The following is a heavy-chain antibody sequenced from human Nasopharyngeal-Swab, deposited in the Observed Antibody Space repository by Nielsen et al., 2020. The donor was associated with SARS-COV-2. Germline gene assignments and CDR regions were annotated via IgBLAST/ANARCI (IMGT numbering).Heavy chain of an antibody. J-gene: IGHJ4*02. D-gene: IGHD3-3*01. V-gene: IGHV3-48*04. CDR2: ISSSSSTI. CDR3: ARDPPADFWSGYYLDY. Sequence: WIRQPPGKGLEWVSYISSSSSTIYYADSVKGRFTISRDNAKNSLYLQMNSLRAEDTAVYYCARDPPADFWSGYYLDYRGQGTLVTVSS.